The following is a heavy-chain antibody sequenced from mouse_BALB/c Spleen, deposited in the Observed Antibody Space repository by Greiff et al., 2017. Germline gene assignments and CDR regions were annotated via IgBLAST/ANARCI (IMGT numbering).Heavy chain of an antibody. D-gene: IGHD2-14*01. CDR3: ARDGDYRYTWFAY. CDR2: IWGDGST. CDR1: GFSLTGYG. V-gene: IGHV2-6-7*02. J-gene: IGHJ3*01. Sequence: VKLQESGPGLVAPSQSLSITCTVSGFSLTGYGVNWVRQPPGKGLEWLGMIWGDGSTDYNSALKSRLSISKDNSKSQVFLKMNSLQTDDTARYYCARDGDYRYTWFAYWGQGTLVTVSA.